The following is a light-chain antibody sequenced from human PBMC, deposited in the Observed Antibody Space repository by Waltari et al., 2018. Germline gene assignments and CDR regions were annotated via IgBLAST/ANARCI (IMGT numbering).Light chain of an antibody. J-gene: IGKJ4*01. CDR2: GAS. CDR1: QSVSRW. Sequence: EIVLTQPPGPLSLSPGERATLSCRASQSVSRWLAWYQQKPGQPPRLLIYGASSRANGVPDRFSGSGSGTDFSLTISRLEAEDFAMYYCQQYAGSVLTFGGGTKVEL. V-gene: IGKV3-20*01. CDR3: QQYAGSVLT.